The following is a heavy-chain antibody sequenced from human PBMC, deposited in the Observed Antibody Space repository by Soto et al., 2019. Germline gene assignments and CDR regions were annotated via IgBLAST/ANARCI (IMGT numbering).Heavy chain of an antibody. D-gene: IGHD6-6*01. J-gene: IGHJ6*02. CDR2: ISYDGSNK. Sequence: GGSLRLSCAASGFTFSSYGMHWVRQAPGKGLEWVAVISYDGSNKYYADSVKGRFTISRDNSKNTLYLQMNSLRAEDTAVYYCAKEGVAARLSYYYYGMDVWGQGTTVTVS. CDR1: GFTFSSYG. V-gene: IGHV3-30*18. CDR3: AKEGVAARLSYYYYGMDV.